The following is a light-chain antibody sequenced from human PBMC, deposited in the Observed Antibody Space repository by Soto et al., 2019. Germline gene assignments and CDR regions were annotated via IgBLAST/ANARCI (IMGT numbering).Light chain of an antibody. CDR1: SSDVGGNKY. Sequence: QSALTQPAPVSGSPGQSITISCTGTSSDVGGNKYVSWYQQYPGKVPKLLINKVSNRPSGVSNRFSGSKSGNTASLTISGLLAEDEADYFCTSSTSDSLYVFGTGTKVTVL. V-gene: IGLV2-14*01. CDR2: KVS. CDR3: TSSTSDSLYV. J-gene: IGLJ1*01.